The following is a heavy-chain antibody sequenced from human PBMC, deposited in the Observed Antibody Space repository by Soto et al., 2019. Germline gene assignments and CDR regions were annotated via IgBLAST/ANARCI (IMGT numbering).Heavy chain of an antibody. V-gene: IGHV4-59*01. D-gene: IGHD2-2*02. Sequence: PSETLSLTCTVSGGSISSYYWSWIRQPPGKGLEWIGYIYYSGSTNYNPSLKSRVTISVDTSKNQFSLKLSSVTAADTAVYYCARDQGYCSSTSCYIRYYYGMDVWGQGTTVTVS. CDR2: IYYSGST. CDR3: ARDQGYCSSTSCYIRYYYGMDV. J-gene: IGHJ6*02. CDR1: GGSISSYY.